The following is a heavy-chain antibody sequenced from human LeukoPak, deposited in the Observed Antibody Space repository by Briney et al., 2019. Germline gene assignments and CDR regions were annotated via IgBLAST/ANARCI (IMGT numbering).Heavy chain of an antibody. CDR2: ISWNSGSI. J-gene: IGHJ4*02. V-gene: IGHV3-9*01. D-gene: IGHD5-18*01. Sequence: GGSLRLSCAASGFTFDDYAMHWVRQAPGKGLEWVSGISWNSGSIGYADSVKGRFTISRDNAKNSLYLQMNSLRAGDTALYYCAKGASAMVREVFDYWGQGTLVTVSS. CDR1: GFTFDDYA. CDR3: AKGASAMVREVFDY.